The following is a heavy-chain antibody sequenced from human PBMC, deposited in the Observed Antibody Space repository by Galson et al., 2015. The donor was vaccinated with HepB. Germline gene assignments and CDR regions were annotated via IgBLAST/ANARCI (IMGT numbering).Heavy chain of an antibody. CDR3: ARRGGSRLTATSDY. CDR1: GGPFSGLY. D-gene: IGHD2-15*01. J-gene: IGHJ4*02. Sequence: LSLTCGVFGGPFSGLYWTWIRQSPGKGLEWIGEINHIGGTNYNPSLKSRVTLSVDTSRKQFSLKLRSLSAADTAVYFCARRGGSRLTATSDYWGQGVLVTVSS. CDR2: INHIGGT. V-gene: IGHV4-34*01.